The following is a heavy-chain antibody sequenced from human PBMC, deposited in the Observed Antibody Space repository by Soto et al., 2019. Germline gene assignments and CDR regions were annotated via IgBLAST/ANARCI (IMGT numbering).Heavy chain of an antibody. J-gene: IGHJ5*02. CDR3: AKNGQIPFTNNGRTGLDP. V-gene: IGHV3-23*01. Sequence: HPGGSLRLSCAASGFTFSSYAMSWVRQAPGKGLEWVSAISGSGGSTYYADSVKGRFTISRDNSKNTLYLQMNSLRAEDTAVYYCAKNGQIPFTNNGRTGLDPWGQGTLVTVSS. CDR1: GFTFSSYA. D-gene: IGHD2-8*01. CDR2: ISGSGGST.